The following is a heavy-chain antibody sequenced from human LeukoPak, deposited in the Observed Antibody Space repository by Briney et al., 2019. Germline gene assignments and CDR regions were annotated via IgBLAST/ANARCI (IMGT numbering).Heavy chain of an antibody. CDR3: AKGWKAVVPAASYGFDY. V-gene: IGHV3-23*01. J-gene: IGHJ4*02. D-gene: IGHD2-2*01. Sequence: GGSLRLSCAASGFTFSSYAMSWVRQAPGKGLEWVSAISGSGGSTYYADSVKGRFTISRDNSKNTLYLQMNSLRAEDTAVYYCAKGWKAVVPAASYGFDYWGQGTLVTVS. CDR1: GFTFSSYA. CDR2: ISGSGGST.